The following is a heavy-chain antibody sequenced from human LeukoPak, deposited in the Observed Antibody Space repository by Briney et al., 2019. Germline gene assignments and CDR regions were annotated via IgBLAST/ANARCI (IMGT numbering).Heavy chain of an antibody. D-gene: IGHD3-9*01. Sequence: SETLSLTCTVSNVSINFVSYYWSWIRQPPGKGLEWLGYIHYTGNTIYNPSLKSRVTISMDTAKNQFSLKVSSVTAADTAVYYCARDGAGMTGTGLDYWGQGILATVSS. J-gene: IGHJ4*02. V-gene: IGHV4-61*01. CDR2: IHYTGNT. CDR1: NVSINFVSYY. CDR3: ARDGAGMTGTGLDY.